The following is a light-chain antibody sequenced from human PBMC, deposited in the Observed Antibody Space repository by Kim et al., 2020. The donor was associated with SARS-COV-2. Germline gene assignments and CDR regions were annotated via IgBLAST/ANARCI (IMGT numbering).Light chain of an antibody. Sequence: SVSPGQTASIACSGDRVGERYASWYQQRAGQSPVLVIYQDNKRPSGIPERFSGSNSGNTATLTISGTQAMDEADYYCQAWDSRTAFFGTGTKVTVL. V-gene: IGLV3-1*01. CDR3: QAWDSRTAF. CDR1: RVGERY. J-gene: IGLJ1*01. CDR2: QDN.